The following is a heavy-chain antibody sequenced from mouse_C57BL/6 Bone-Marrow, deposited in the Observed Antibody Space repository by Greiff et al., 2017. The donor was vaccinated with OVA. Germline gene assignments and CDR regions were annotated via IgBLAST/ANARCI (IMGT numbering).Heavy chain of an antibody. V-gene: IGHV5-6*01. CDR3: ASTATAD. J-gene: IGHJ3*01. CDR1: GFTFSSYG. CDR2: ISSGGSYT. Sequence: VQLQQSGGDLVKPGGSLKLSCAASGFTFSSYGMSWVRQTPDKRLEWVATISSGGSYTYYPDSVKGRFTISRDNAKNTLYLQMSSLKSEDTAMYYCASTATADWGQGTLVTVSA. D-gene: IGHD3-1*01.